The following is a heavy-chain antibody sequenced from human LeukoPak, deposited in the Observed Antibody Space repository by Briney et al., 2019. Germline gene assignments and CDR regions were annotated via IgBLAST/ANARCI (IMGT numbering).Heavy chain of an antibody. D-gene: IGHD2-2*01. Sequence: GGSLRLSCAASRFTFSSYSMNWVRQAPGKGLEWVSSISSSSSYIYYADSVKGRFTISRDNAKNSLYLQMNSLRAEDTAVYYCARGGYCSSTSCPPVGWFDPWGQGTLVTVSS. CDR2: ISSSSSYI. CDR3: ARGGYCSSTSCPPVGWFDP. J-gene: IGHJ5*02. V-gene: IGHV3-21*01. CDR1: RFTFSSYS.